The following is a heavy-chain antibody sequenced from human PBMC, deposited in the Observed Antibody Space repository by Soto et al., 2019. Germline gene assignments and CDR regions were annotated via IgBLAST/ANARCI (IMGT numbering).Heavy chain of an antibody. J-gene: IGHJ6*02. D-gene: IGHD1-26*01. CDR3: ARGRIAGAATDFYYYGMDV. V-gene: IGHV1-69*12. CDR2: IIPVFATT. CDR1: GGTFSTYV. Sequence: QVQLVQSGAEVKKPGSSVTFSCKASGGTFSTYVISWVRQAPGQGLEWMGGIIPVFATTNYAQKFQGRVTITADESTRTGCMELNRLRSEDTAVYYCARGRIAGAATDFYYYGMDVWGQGTSVTVSS.